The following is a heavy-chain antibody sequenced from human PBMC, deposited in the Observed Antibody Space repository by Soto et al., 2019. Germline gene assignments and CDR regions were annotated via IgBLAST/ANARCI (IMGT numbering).Heavy chain of an antibody. CDR3: AKDLGPLRLLNYYFYGLDV. J-gene: IGHJ6*02. CDR2: IESGGST. V-gene: IGHV3-53*01. CDR1: GFTVSSTY. D-gene: IGHD2-15*01. Sequence: GGSMRLCCNASGFTVSSTYMSWVRKTPGMGLEWVAVIESGGSTHYADSVKGRFTISRDIPKNMIYLQLHTLRAEDTAVYYCAKDLGPLRLLNYYFYGLDVWGQGTTVTVTS.